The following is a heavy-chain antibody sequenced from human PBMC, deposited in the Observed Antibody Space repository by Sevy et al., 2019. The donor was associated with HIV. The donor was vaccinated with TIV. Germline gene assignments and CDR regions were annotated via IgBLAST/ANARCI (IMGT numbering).Heavy chain of an antibody. Sequence: GGSLRLSCAASRFTFSSYSMNWVRQAPGKGLEWVSSITSSSSYIYYADSVKGRFTISRDNAKNSLYLQMNSLRAEDTAVYYCNRMGATSGSMLGAFDYWGQGTLVTVSS. CDR3: NRMGATSGSMLGAFDY. D-gene: IGHD1-26*01. CDR2: ITSSSSYI. V-gene: IGHV3-21*01. CDR1: RFTFSSYS. J-gene: IGHJ4*01.